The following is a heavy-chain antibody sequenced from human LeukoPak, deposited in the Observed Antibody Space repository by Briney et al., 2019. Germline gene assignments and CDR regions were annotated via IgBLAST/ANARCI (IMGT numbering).Heavy chain of an antibody. Sequence: PGGSLRLSCAASGFTFDDYTMHWVRLAPGKGLEWLSLITRDGLTTYYADSVKGRFTISRDTSKNSLYLQMNNLRTEDTALYYCASEKTLTFDYWGRGTQVTVSS. CDR1: GFTFDDYT. CDR2: ITRDGLTT. D-gene: IGHD3-9*01. CDR3: ASEKTLTFDY. J-gene: IGHJ4*02. V-gene: IGHV3-43*01.